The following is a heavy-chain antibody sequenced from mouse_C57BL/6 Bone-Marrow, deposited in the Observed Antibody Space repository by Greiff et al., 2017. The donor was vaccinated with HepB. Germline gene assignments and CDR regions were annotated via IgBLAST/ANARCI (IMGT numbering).Heavy chain of an antibody. J-gene: IGHJ2*01. D-gene: IGHD2-12*01. Sequence: VQLQQPGAELVKPGASVKLSCKASGYTFTSYWMHWVKQRPGQGLEWIGMIHPNSGSTNYNEKFKSKATLTVDKSSSTAYMQLRSLTSEDSSVYYCARRAYYSFDYWGQGTTLTVSS. CDR3: ARRAYYSFDY. CDR1: GYTFTSYW. CDR2: IHPNSGST. V-gene: IGHV1-64*01.